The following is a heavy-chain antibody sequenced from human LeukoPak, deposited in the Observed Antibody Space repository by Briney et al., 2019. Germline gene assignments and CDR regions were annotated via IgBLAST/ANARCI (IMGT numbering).Heavy chain of an antibody. CDR2: ISWNSGSI. CDR3: AKDITSSGYTVVFDY. CDR1: GFTFDDYA. Sequence: GGSVRLSCAASGFTFDDYAMHWVRQAPGKGLEWVSGISWNSGSIGYADSVKGRFTISRDNAKNSLYLQMNSLRAEDMALYYCAKDITSSGYTVVFDYWGQGTLVTVSS. D-gene: IGHD3-22*01. J-gene: IGHJ4*02. V-gene: IGHV3-9*03.